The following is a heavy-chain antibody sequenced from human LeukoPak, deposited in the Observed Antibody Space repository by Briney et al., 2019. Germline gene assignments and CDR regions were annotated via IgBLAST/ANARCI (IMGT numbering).Heavy chain of an antibody. CDR1: GHTLTELS. D-gene: IGHD3-16*01. J-gene: IGHJ4*02. V-gene: IGHV1-24*01. Sequence: ASVKVSCKVSGHTLTELSVHWVRQAPGKGLEWLGGFDIEDEKRWYERKFRGRVTVTEDTSIDTAYMELSGLTSDDTVVYFCTTEYMTSAWRWGYWGQGTLVVVSS. CDR3: TTEYMTSAWRWGY. CDR2: FDIEDEKR.